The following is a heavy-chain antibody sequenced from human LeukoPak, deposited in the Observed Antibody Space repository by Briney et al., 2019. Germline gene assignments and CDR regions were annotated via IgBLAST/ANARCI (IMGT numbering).Heavy chain of an antibody. J-gene: IGHJ4*02. V-gene: IGHV3-74*01. CDR2: INSDGSST. D-gene: IGHD1/OR15-1a*01. CDR1: GFTFSNYW. CDR3: ATVDPRTTPSNY. Sequence: PGGSLRLSCAASGFTFSNYWMHWVRQAPGKGLVWVSRINSDGSSTSYADSVKARFTISRDNSKNTVYLQMNSLRAEDAAVYYCATVDPRTTPSNYWGQGTLVSVSS.